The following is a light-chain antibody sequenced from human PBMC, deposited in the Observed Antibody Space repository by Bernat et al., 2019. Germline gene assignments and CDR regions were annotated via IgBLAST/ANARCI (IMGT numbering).Light chain of an antibody. J-gene: IGKJ4*01. CDR1: RSVSDNY. V-gene: IGKV3-20*01. CDR3: QQYGSSPRLT. CDR2: GAS. Sequence: EIVLTQSPGTLSLSPGERATLSCRASRSVSDNYLAWYQQKPGQAPRLLIYGASSRATGIPDRFSGSGSGTDFTLTISRLEPEDSAVYYCQQYGSSPRLTFGGGTKVEIK.